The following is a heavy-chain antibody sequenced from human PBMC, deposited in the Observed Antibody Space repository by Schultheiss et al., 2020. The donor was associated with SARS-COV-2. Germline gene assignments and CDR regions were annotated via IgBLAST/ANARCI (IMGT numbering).Heavy chain of an antibody. J-gene: IGHJ4*02. V-gene: IGHV1-2*04. CDR2: INPNSGGT. CDR1: GYTFTGYY. Sequence: GGSLRLSCKASGYTFTGYYMHWVRQAPGQGLEWMGWINPNSGGTNYAQKFQGSVTMTRDTSISTAYMELNRLRSDDTAVYYCARSGRTWGGVSALYSFDSWGQGTLVTVSS. D-gene: IGHD3-16*01. CDR3: ARSGRTWGGVSALYSFDS.